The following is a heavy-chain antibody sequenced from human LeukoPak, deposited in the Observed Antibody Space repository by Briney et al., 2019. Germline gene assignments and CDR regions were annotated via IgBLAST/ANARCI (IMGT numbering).Heavy chain of an antibody. CDR3: AKRLGSRSFRFMDI. J-gene: IGHJ6*03. CDR2: LSGSGTAT. CDR1: QFPFSRFV. D-gene: IGHD3-3*01. Sequence: GGSLSLSCYASQFPFSRFVESWIRQAPGTGLEWVSTLSGSGTATYYADSVKGRFTTSRDNSKDTLYLQIDNLRADDTAVYYCAKRLGSRSFRFMDICGTGTSVIVSS. V-gene: IGHV3-23*01.